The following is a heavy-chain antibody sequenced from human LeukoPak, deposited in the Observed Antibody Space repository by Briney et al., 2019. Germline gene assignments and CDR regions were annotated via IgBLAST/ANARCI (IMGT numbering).Heavy chain of an antibody. D-gene: IGHD3-16*01. CDR3: AKDGSIVYSYTYLDY. V-gene: IGHV3-23*01. CDR1: GFTFSSYG. J-gene: IGHJ4*02. Sequence: PGGSLRLSCAASGFTFSSYGMSWVRQAPGRGLEWVSSISDSGDREHHADPVKGRFTISRDNSKNTLYLQMNSLRAEDTAVYYCAKDGSIVYSYTYLDYWGQGTLVTVSS. CDR2: ISDSGDRE.